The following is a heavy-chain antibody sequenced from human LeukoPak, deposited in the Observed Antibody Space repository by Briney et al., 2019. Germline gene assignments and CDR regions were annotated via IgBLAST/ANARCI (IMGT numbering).Heavy chain of an antibody. Sequence: GLEWMGIINPSGGSTSYAQKFQGRVTMTRDTSTSTVYMELSSLRSEDTAVYYCARQLWFDYWGQGTLVTVSS. J-gene: IGHJ4*02. V-gene: IGHV1-46*01. CDR2: INPSGGST. CDR3: ARQLWFDY. D-gene: IGHD5-18*01.